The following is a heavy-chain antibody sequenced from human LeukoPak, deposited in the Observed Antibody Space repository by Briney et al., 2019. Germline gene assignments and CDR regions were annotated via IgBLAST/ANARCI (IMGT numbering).Heavy chain of an antibody. V-gene: IGHV3-30*18. J-gene: IGHJ4*02. D-gene: IGHD3-10*01. CDR2: ISYDGSNK. Sequence: GGSLRLSCAASGFTFSSYGMHWVRQAPGKGLEWEAVISYDGSNKYYADSVKGRFTISRDNSKNTLYLQMNSLRAEDTAVYYCAKDRYYGSGSYYFDYWGQGTLVTVSS. CDR1: GFTFSSYG. CDR3: AKDRYYGSGSYYFDY.